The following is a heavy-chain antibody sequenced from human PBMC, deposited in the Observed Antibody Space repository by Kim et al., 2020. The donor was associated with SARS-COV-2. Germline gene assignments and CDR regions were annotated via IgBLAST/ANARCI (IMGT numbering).Heavy chain of an antibody. CDR2: IIPIFGTA. CDR1: GGTFSSYA. V-gene: IGHV1-69*13. Sequence: SVKVSCKASGGTFSSYAISWVRQAPGQGLEWMGGIIPIFGTANYAQKFQGRVTITADESTSTAYMELSSLRSEDTAVYYCAGLWFRELFPGYYYMNVWGQGTPVTVSS. CDR3: AGLWFRELFPGYYYMNV. J-gene: IGHJ6*03. D-gene: IGHD3-10*01.